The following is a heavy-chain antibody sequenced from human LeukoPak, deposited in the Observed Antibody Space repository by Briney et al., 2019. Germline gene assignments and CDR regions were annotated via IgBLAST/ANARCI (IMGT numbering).Heavy chain of an antibody. CDR1: GGSFSGYY. CDR2: INHSGST. D-gene: IGHD3-10*01. V-gene: IGHV4-34*01. CDR3: ARRGRYYGSGSYYPH. Sequence: PSETLSLTCAVYGGSFSGYYWSWIRQPPGKGLEWIGEINHSGSTNYNPSLKSRVTISVDTSKNQFSLKLSSVTAADTAVYYCARRGRYYGSGSYYPHSGQGTLVTVSS. J-gene: IGHJ4*02.